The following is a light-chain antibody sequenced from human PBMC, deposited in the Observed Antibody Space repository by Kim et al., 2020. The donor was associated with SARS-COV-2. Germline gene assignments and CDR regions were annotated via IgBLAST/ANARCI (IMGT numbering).Light chain of an antibody. CDR1: QSLLYSADSKNY. J-gene: IGKJ4*01. Sequence: RATINCKSSQSLLYSADSKNYLAWYQQKPGQPPKLLLYWASTRESGVPDRFSGGGSGTDFTLTISSLQAEDVAVYYCQQYYSTVTFGGGTKVDIK. CDR3: QQYYSTVT. CDR2: WAS. V-gene: IGKV4-1*01.